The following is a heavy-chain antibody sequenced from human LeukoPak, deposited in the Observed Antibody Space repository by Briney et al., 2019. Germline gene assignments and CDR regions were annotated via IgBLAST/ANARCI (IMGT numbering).Heavy chain of an antibody. V-gene: IGHV3-48*03. CDR1: GFTVSSLA. Sequence: GGSLRLSCAASGFTVSSLAMHWVRQAPGKGLEWVSSSGTRSGTKYYADSVKGRFTISRDSAMNSVSLQINSLRAEDTAVYYCVVQITYGESSDPDFWGQGILVHVSS. CDR3: VVQITYGESSDPDF. D-gene: IGHD3-10*01. CDR2: SGTRSGTK. J-gene: IGHJ4*02.